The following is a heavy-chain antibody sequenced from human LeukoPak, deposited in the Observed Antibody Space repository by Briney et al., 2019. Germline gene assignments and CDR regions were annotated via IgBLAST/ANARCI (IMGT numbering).Heavy chain of an antibody. CDR3: ARAHGYNDLDY. CDR1: GYPFTVYY. CDR2: FNPTSGRT. J-gene: IGHJ4*02. Sequence: ASVKVSCKASGYPFTVYYIHWVRQAPGQGLEWMGWFNPTSGRTKYAQKFEGRVTMTRDTSISTAYMEVSSLTSDDTAVYYCARAHGYNDLDYWGQGTLVTVSS. D-gene: IGHD5-24*01. V-gene: IGHV1-2*02.